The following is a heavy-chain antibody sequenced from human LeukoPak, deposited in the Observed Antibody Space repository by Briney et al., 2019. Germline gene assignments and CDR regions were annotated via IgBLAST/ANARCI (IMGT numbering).Heavy chain of an antibody. CDR3: ARGSVYYYDSSGYDY. D-gene: IGHD3-22*01. CDR1: GFTCSSYW. Sequence: GGSLRLSCAASGFTCSSYWMSWVRQAPGKGLEWVANIKQDGSEKYYVDSVKSRFTISRDNAKNSLYLQMNSLRAEDTAVYYCARGSVYYYDSSGYDYWGQGTLVTVSS. CDR2: IKQDGSEK. J-gene: IGHJ4*02. V-gene: IGHV3-7*01.